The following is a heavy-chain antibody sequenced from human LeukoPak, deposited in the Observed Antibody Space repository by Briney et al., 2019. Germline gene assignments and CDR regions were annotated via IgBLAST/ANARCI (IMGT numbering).Heavy chain of an antibody. CDR3: ATCGGGIVAAGSLDY. CDR1: GGSFSGYY. CDR2: INHSGST. J-gene: IGHJ4*02. V-gene: IGHV4-34*01. D-gene: IGHD6-13*01. Sequence: SETLSLTCAVYGGSFSGYYWSWIRQPPGKGLEWIGEINHSGSTNYNPSLKSRVTISVDTSKNQFSLKLNSVTAADTAVYYCATCGGGIVAAGSLDYWGQGTLVTVSS.